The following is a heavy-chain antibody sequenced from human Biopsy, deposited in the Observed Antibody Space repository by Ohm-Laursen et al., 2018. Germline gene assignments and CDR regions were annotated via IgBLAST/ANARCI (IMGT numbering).Heavy chain of an antibody. CDR3: ATDGAGSYNEN. J-gene: IGHJ4*02. D-gene: IGHD3-10*01. CDR1: GFTFCDYY. CDR2: ISGSGVTK. Sequence: GSLRLSCAASGFTFCDYYMSWFRQAPGKGLEWLSYISGSGVTKMYADSVKGRFTVSRDNAKNSLYLEMNNLTVEDTAVYYCATDGAGSYNENWGQGTLVSVSS. V-gene: IGHV3-11*01.